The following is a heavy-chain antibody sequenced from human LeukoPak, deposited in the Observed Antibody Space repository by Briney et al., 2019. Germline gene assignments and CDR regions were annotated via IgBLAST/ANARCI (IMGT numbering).Heavy chain of an antibody. CDR1: GFTFSRYG. D-gene: IGHD2-2*01. CDR2: IWYDETNK. V-gene: IGHV3-33*01. Sequence: PGGSLRLSCAASGFTFSRYGMHWVRQAPCKGLEWVAVIWYDETNKYHADSVKGRFTISRDNSKNTLYLQMNSLRAEDTAVYYCARDYSTTWSYGMDVWGQGTTVTVSS. CDR3: ARDYSTTWSYGMDV. J-gene: IGHJ6*02.